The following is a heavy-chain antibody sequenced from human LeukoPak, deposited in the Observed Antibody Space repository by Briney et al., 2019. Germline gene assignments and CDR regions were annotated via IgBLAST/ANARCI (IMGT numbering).Heavy chain of an antibody. J-gene: IGHJ4*02. Sequence: GGSLRLSCAASGFTFSSYAMHWVRQAPGKGLEWVAVISYDGSNKYYADSVKGRFTISRDNSKNTLYLQMNSLRAEDTAVYYCARGYNWNYNFDYWGQGTLVTVSS. CDR1: GFTFSSYA. D-gene: IGHD1-7*01. CDR3: ARGYNWNYNFDY. CDR2: ISYDGSNK. V-gene: IGHV3-30-3*01.